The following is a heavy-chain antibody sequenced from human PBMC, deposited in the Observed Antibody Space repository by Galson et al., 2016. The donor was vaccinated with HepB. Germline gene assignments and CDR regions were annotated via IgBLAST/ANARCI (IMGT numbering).Heavy chain of an antibody. J-gene: IGHJ4*02. CDR1: GVTVSNNY. Sequence: SLRLSCAASGVTVSNNYMTWVRQIPGMGLEWVSVIYASGDKYYTDSVKGRFTISRDNSKNTLYLQMNNLRAEDTAVYYCARSGYNSGYLDSWGQGTQVTVSS. D-gene: IGHD5-18*01. V-gene: IGHV3-53*01. CDR3: ARSGYNSGYLDS. CDR2: IYASGDK.